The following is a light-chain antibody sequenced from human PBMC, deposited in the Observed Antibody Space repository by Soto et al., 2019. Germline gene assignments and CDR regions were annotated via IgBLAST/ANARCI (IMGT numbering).Light chain of an antibody. CDR3: QQYSTSSPRYT. J-gene: IGKJ2*01. V-gene: IGKV3-20*01. Sequence: EIVLTQSPGTLSLSPGERATLFCRASQSVSSNFLAWYQQKPGQAPRLLIYNASRRAAGIPDRFSGSGSGTDCTLTISRLEPEDCAGYYCQQYSTSSPRYTFGQGTKLEIK. CDR1: QSVSSNF. CDR2: NAS.